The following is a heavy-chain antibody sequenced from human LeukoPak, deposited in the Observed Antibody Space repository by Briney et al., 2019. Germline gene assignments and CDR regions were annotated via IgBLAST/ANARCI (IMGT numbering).Heavy chain of an antibody. D-gene: IGHD5-24*01. CDR3: ARGQDGYTSRFDY. V-gene: IGHV7-4-1*02. Sequence: ASVKVSCKASGYTFTSYVMNWVRQAPGQGLEWMGRINTNTGNPTYAQGFTGRFVFSLDTSVSTAYLQISSLKAEDTAVYYCARGQDGYTSRFDYWGQGTLVTVSS. CDR2: INTNTGNP. J-gene: IGHJ4*02. CDR1: GYTFTSYV.